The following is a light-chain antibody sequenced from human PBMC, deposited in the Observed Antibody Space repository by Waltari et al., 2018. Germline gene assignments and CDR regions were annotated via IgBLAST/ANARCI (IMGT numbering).Light chain of an antibody. J-gene: IGLJ2*01. CDR2: DVT. V-gene: IGLV2-14*03. Sequence: VSWYQQHPGKVPKLLVFDVTHRPSGVSDRFSGSKSDNTASLTISGLQAEDEGDYYCSTYTTGVVFGGGTKLTVL. CDR3: STYTTGVV.